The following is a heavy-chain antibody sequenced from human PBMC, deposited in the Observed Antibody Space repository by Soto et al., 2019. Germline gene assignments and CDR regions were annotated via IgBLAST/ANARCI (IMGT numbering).Heavy chain of an antibody. J-gene: IGHJ4*02. CDR1: GGSISSSSYY. CDR3: ARRARGMQDY. Sequence: SETLSLTCTVSGGSISSSSYYWGWIRQPPGKGLEWFGSIYYSGSTYYNPPLKSRVTISVDTSKNQFSLKLSSVTAADTAVYYCARRARGMQDYWGQGTLVTVSS. CDR2: IYYSGST. D-gene: IGHD3-16*01. V-gene: IGHV4-39*01.